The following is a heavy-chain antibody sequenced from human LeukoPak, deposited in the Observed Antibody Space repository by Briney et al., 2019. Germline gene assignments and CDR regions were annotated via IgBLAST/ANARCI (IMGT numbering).Heavy chain of an antibody. J-gene: IGHJ4*02. CDR3: AIDPNWETHN. Sequence: GGSLRLSCAASGFTFTSYTMYWVRPAPGKGVEWVSIIGNNGGGIHYADSVRGRFTISRDNSKNTLYLQMTNLRVDDTALYYCAIDPNWETHNWGQGVLVTVSS. D-gene: IGHD7-27*01. CDR2: IGNNGGGI. V-gene: IGHV3-23*01. CDR1: GFTFTSYT.